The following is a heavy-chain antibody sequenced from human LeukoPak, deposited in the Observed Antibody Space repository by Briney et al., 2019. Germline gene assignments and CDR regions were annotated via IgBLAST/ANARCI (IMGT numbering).Heavy chain of an antibody. J-gene: IGHJ4*02. CDR2: INHSGST. Sequence: PSETLSLTCAVYGGSFSGYYWSWIRQPPGKGLEWIGEINHSGSTNYNPSLKGRVTISVDTSKNQFSLKLSSVTAADTAMYYCARESTTVAGTFDYWGQGTLVTVSS. CDR3: ARESTTVAGTFDY. D-gene: IGHD6-19*01. V-gene: IGHV4-34*01. CDR1: GGSFSGYY.